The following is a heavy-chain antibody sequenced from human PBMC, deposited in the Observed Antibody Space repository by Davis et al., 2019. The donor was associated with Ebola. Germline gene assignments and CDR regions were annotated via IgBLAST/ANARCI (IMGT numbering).Heavy chain of an antibody. CDR2: ISGSGGST. CDR3: ARDDYGGPGY. J-gene: IGHJ4*02. CDR1: GFTFSSYA. Sequence: GESLKISCAASGFTFSSYAMSWVRQAPGKGLEWVSAISGSGGSTYYADSVKGRFTISRDNSKNTLYLQMNSLRAEDTAVYYCARDDYGGPGYWGQGTLVTVSS. V-gene: IGHV3-23*01. D-gene: IGHD4-23*01.